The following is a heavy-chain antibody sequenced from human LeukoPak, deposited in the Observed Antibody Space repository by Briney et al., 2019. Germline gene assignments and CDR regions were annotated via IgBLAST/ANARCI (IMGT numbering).Heavy chain of an antibody. D-gene: IGHD2-15*01. CDR3: ARGRPRSYCSGGSCYFDY. Sequence: SETLSLTCTVSGGSISSYYWRWIRQPPGKGLEWIGEINHSGSTNYNPSLKSRVTISVDTSKSQFSLKLSSVTAADTAVYYCARGRPRSYCSGGSCYFDYWGQGTLVTVSS. V-gene: IGHV4-34*01. CDR2: INHSGST. J-gene: IGHJ4*02. CDR1: GGSISSYY.